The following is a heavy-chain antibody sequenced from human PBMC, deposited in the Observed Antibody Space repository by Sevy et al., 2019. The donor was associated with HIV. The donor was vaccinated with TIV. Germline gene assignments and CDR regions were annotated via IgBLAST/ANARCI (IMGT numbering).Heavy chain of an antibody. Sequence: ASVKVSCKASGYYFTGYYVHWVRQAPGQGLEWMGWINPNGGGTNIGQTFHGRVTMSRDTSITTVYMELTRLRSNDTGVYFCARSVYGSGTYLNDYWGQGTLVTVSS. D-gene: IGHD3-10*01. J-gene: IGHJ4*02. CDR1: GYYFTGYY. CDR3: ARSVYGSGTYLNDY. V-gene: IGHV1-2*02. CDR2: INPNGGGT.